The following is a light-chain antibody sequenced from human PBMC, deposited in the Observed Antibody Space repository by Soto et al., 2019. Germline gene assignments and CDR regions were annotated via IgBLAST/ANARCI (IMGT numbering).Light chain of an antibody. CDR2: LNSDGSH. CDR3: QTWGTGIVV. J-gene: IGLJ2*01. V-gene: IGLV4-69*01. Sequence: QLVLPQSPSASASLGASVKLTCTLSSGHSSYVIAWHQQQPEEGPRYLMKLNSDGSHTKGDGIPDRFSGSSSGAERYLTISSLQSEDEADYYCQTWGTGIVVFGGGTKLTVL. CDR1: SGHSSYV.